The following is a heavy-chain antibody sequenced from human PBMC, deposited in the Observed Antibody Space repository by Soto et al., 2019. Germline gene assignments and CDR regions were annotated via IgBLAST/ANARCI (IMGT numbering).Heavy chain of an antibody. Sequence: ASVKVSCKASGYTFTSYYMHWVRQAPGQGLDWMGIINPSGGSTSYAQKFQGRVTMTRDTSTSTVYMELSSLRSEDTAVYYCARDNHPRPMAPGVYYYMDVWGKGTTVTVS. J-gene: IGHJ6*03. CDR2: INPSGGST. CDR3: ARDNHPRPMAPGVYYYMDV. D-gene: IGHD3-10*01. V-gene: IGHV1-46*03. CDR1: GYTFTSYY.